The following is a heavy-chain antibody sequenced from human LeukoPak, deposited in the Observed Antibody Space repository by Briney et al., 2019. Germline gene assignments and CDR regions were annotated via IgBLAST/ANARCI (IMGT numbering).Heavy chain of an antibody. J-gene: IGHJ5*02. CDR3: ARDTMLRGYLP. Sequence: PSETLSLTCTVYGGSVSGYYWIWIRQPPGKGLEWIGETDHSGSTNYNPSLKSRVTISVDTSKNQFSLQLNSVTPEDTAVYYCARDTMLRGYLPWGQGTLVTVSS. CDR1: GGSVSGYY. CDR2: TDHSGST. D-gene: IGHD3-10*01. V-gene: IGHV4-34*01.